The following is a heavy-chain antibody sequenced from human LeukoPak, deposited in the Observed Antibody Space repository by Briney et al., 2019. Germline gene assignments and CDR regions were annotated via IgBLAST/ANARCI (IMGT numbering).Heavy chain of an antibody. Sequence: GGSLRLSCAASGFTFSSCAMSWVRQAPGKGLEWVSAISGSGGSTYYADSVKGRFTISRDIGKSSVYLQMNSLRVDDTAVYYCAREGYSGSSPYWGQGTLVTVSS. CDR2: ISGSGGST. V-gene: IGHV3-23*01. J-gene: IGHJ4*02. D-gene: IGHD6-6*01. CDR1: GFTFSSCA. CDR3: AREGYSGSSPY.